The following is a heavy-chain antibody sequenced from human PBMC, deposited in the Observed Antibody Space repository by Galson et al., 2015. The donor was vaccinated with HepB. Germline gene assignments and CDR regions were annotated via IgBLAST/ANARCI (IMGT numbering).Heavy chain of an antibody. V-gene: IGHV3-74*01. Sequence: SLRLSCAASGFTFSNYWMYWVRQAPGKGLEWLSRINSDGSDTTYADSVKGRFTISRDNAKNTLYLQMSSLRADDTAVFYCARATPDNDHWYFDLWGRGTLVTVSS. CDR2: INSDGSDT. J-gene: IGHJ2*01. CDR3: ARATPDNDHWYFDL. CDR1: GFTFSNYW. D-gene: IGHD1-1*01.